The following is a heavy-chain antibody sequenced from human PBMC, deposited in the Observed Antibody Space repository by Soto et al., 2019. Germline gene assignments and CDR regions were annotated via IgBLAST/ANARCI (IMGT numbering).Heavy chain of an antibody. CDR2: IDWDDDK. D-gene: IGHD1-26*01. CDR3: ARMVGIVGATYYFDY. V-gene: IGHV2-70*16. Sequence: TLSLTCTVSGDSITDGDYYWSWIRQPPGKALEWLARIDWDDDKFYSTSLKTRLTISKDTSKNQVVLTMTNMDPVDTATYYCARMVGIVGATYYFDYWGQGTLVTVSS. J-gene: IGHJ4*02. CDR1: GDSITDGDYY.